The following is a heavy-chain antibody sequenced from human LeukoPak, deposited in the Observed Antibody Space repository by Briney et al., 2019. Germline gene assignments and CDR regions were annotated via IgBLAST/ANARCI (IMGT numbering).Heavy chain of an antibody. Sequence: GGSLRLSCAASGFTFSSYAMSWVRQAPGKGLEWVSYISSFSGTINYADSVKGRFTISRDNAKNSLYLQMNSLRAEDTAVYYCARDQGGVGYWGQGTLVTVSS. D-gene: IGHD3-16*01. CDR1: GFTFSSYA. CDR2: ISSFSGTI. V-gene: IGHV3-48*01. J-gene: IGHJ4*02. CDR3: ARDQGGVGY.